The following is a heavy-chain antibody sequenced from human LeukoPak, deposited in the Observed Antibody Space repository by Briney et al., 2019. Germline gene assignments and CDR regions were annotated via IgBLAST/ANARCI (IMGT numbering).Heavy chain of an antibody. V-gene: IGHV4-4*07. Sequence: PSETLSLTCTVSGGSISSYYWSWIRQPAGKGLEWIGRIYTSGSTNYNPSLKSRVTMSVDTSKNQFSLKLSSVTAADTAVYYCARDQQLVGGNWFDPWGQGTLVTVSS. CDR2: IYTSGST. J-gene: IGHJ5*02. CDR1: GGSISSYY. CDR3: ARDQQLVGGNWFDP. D-gene: IGHD6-13*01.